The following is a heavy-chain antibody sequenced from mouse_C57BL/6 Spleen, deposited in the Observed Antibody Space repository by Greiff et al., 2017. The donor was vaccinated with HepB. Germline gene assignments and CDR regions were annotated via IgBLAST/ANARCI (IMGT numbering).Heavy chain of an antibody. CDR3: TPLRRWYFDV. D-gene: IGHD1-1*01. CDR2: IDPETGGT. Sequence: SGAELVRPGASVTLSCKASGYTFTDYEMHWVKQTPVHGLEWIGAIDPETGGTAYNQKFKGKAILTAEKSSSTAYMKLRSLTSEDAAVYYSTPLRRWYFDVWGTGTTVTVS. V-gene: IGHV1-15*01. J-gene: IGHJ1*03. CDR1: GYTFTDYE.